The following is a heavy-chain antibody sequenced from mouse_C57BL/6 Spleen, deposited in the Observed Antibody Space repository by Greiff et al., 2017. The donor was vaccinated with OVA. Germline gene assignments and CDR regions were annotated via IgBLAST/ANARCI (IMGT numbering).Heavy chain of an antibody. CDR2: IYPGSGST. J-gene: IGHJ1*03. V-gene: IGHV1-55*01. D-gene: IGHD2-12*01. CDR3: ARDYMGYFDV. CDR1: GYTFTSYW. Sequence: VQLQHPGAELVKPGASVKMSCKASGYTFTSYWITWVKQRPGQGLEWIGDIYPGSGSTNYNEKFKSKATLTVDTSSSTAYMQLSSLTSEDSAVYYCARDYMGYFDVWGTGTTVTVSS.